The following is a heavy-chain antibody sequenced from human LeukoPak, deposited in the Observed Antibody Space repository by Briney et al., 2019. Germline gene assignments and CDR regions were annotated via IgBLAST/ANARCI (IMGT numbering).Heavy chain of an antibody. V-gene: IGHV3-7*01. CDR1: GLTFSSYR. J-gene: IGHJ4*02. CDR2: IKQDGSEK. Sequence: PGGSLRLPCAASGLTFSSYRMSWVRQAPGKGLEWVANIKQDGSEKYYVDSVKVRFPISRDNAKNSLYLQINSLRAEDTAVYHCARDVGRVDYWGQGTLVTVSS. D-gene: IGHD1-1*01. CDR3: ARDVGRVDY.